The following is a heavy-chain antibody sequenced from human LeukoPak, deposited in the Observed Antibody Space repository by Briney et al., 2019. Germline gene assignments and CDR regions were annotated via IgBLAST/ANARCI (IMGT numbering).Heavy chain of an antibody. Sequence: ASVKVSCKASGYTFSGYYMHWVRQAPGQGLEWMGWINPKSGSTNYAQKFQGRITMTRDKSISTAYMELSRLRSDDTAVYYCARDRLAATFYYFDYWGQGTLVTVSS. D-gene: IGHD2-15*01. J-gene: IGHJ4*01. CDR3: ARDRLAATFYYFDY. CDR1: GYTFSGYY. V-gene: IGHV1-2*02. CDR2: INPKSGST.